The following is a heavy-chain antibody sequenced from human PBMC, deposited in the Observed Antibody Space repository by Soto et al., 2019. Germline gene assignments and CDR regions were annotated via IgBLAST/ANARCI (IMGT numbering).Heavy chain of an antibody. J-gene: IGHJ4*02. V-gene: IGHV1-46*01. D-gene: IGHD1-7*01. CDR1: GYTFTSYY. CDR2: INPSGGST. CDR3: VRDRPRPGTSDY. Sequence: GASVKVSCKASGYTFTSYYMHWVRQAPGQGLEWMGIINPSGGSTSYAQKFQGRVTMTRDTSTSTVYMELSSLRSEDTAVYYCVRDRPRPGTSDYWGQGTLVTVSS.